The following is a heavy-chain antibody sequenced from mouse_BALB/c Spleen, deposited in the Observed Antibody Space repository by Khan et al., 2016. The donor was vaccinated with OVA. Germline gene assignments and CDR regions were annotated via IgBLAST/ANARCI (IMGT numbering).Heavy chain of an antibody. Sequence: EVQLVESGGGLVQPGGSLKLSCAASGFTFSSYGMSWVRQTPDKRLESVATINSNGGITYYPDSVKDRFTISRDNAKNTLYLQMSSLKSEDTAMYYCARVLGAFAYWGQGTLVTVSA. CDR3: ARVLGAFAY. CDR1: GFTFSSYG. D-gene: IGHD4-1*01. CDR2: INSNGGIT. J-gene: IGHJ3*01. V-gene: IGHV5-6-3*01.